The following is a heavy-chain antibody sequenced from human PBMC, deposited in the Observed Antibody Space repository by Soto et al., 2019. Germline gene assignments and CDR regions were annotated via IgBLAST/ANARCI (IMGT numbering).Heavy chain of an antibody. CDR1: GGSISSGGYS. CDR3: ARAPHYYDSSGFYYYYGMDV. D-gene: IGHD3-22*01. V-gene: IGHV4-30-2*01. J-gene: IGHJ6*02. Sequence: LCGGSISSGGYSWSWIRQPPGKGLEWIGYIYHSGSTYYNPSLKSRVTISVDRSKNQFSLKLSSVTAADTAVYYCARAPHYYDSSGFYYYYGMDVWGQGTTVTVSS. CDR2: IYHSGST.